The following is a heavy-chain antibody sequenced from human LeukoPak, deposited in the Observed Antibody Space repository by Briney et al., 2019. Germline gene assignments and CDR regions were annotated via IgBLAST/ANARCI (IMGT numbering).Heavy chain of an antibody. Sequence: GASVRVSCKAAGHSFTGYCMHGVRQAPGQWLEWMGRINPNSGGTNYAQKLQGRVTMTTDTSTSTAYMELRSLRSDDTAVYYCARDLGYYYGSGSQTLYYYYYGMDVWGQGTTVTVSS. J-gene: IGHJ6*02. CDR1: GHSFTGYC. CDR2: INPNSGGT. D-gene: IGHD3-10*01. CDR3: ARDLGYYYGSGSQTLYYYYYGMDV. V-gene: IGHV1-2*06.